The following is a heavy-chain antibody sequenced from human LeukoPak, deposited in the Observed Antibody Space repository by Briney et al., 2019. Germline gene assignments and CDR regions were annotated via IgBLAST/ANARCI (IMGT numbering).Heavy chain of an antibody. CDR3: ARLPSPLLWFGESLNYYMDV. D-gene: IGHD3-10*01. V-gene: IGHV4-59*01. J-gene: IGHJ6*03. Sequence: PSETLSLTCTVSGGSISNYYWSWIRQPPGKGLEWIGYIYYSGSTNYNPSLKSRVTISVDTSKNQFSLKLSSVTAADTAVYYCARLPSPLLWFGESLNYYMDVWGKGTTVTISS. CDR2: IYYSGST. CDR1: GGSISNYY.